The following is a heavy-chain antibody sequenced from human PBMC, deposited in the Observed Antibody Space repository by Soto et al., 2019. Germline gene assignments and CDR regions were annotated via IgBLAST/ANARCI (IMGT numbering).Heavy chain of an antibody. J-gene: IGHJ4*02. CDR3: ARGVDYYATSGYFSFDY. CDR1: GGSFHNFY. V-gene: IGHV4-59*01. D-gene: IGHD2-2*01. CDR2: VHYSGST. Sequence: SETLSLTGNLSGGSFHNFYWLWIRQPPGKGLEWVGHVHYSGSTNYSPSLNSRATISLDTSKSQLSLKLRSVTAADTAMYFCARGVDYYATSGYFSFDYWGKGIPVTVSS.